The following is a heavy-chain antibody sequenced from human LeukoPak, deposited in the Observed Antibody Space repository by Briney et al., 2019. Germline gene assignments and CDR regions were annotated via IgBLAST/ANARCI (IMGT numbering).Heavy chain of an antibody. CDR3: AKGRGAFHYFMDV. J-gene: IGHJ6*03. V-gene: IGHV3-30*02. Sequence: GGSLRLSCAASGFTFSSYGMHWVRQAPGKGLEWVAFIRYDGSNKYYADSVKGRFTISRDNSKNTLYLQMNSLRAEDTAVYYCAKGRGAFHYFMDVWGKGTTVTVSS. CDR1: GFTFSSYG. CDR2: IRYDGSNK.